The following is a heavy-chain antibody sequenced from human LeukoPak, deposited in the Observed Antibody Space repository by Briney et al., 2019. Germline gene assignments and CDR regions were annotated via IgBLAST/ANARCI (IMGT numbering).Heavy chain of an antibody. D-gene: IGHD6-19*01. J-gene: IGHJ4*02. Sequence: GGSLRLSCAASGFTVSSNYMSWVRQAPEMGLEWVSVIYSGGSTYYTDSVKGRFTISRDNSKNTLYLQMNSLRAEDTAVYYCARCGSGWSRSYFDYWGQGTLVTVSS. CDR1: GFTVSSNY. V-gene: IGHV3-66*01. CDR3: ARCGSGWSRSYFDY. CDR2: IYSGGST.